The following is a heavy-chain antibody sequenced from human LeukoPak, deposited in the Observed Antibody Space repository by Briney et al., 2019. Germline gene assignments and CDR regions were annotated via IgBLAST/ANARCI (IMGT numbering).Heavy chain of an antibody. V-gene: IGHV3-53*01. D-gene: IGHD5-24*01. J-gene: IGHJ4*02. Sequence: PGGSLRLSCAVSTFIVASNYMSWVRQTPGKGLVWVSDIYQGGSTYYSDSAKGRFTISRDISKNTLHLQMNNLRVDDTAVYYCARVRDVYNHVFENWGQGTLVTVS. CDR3: ARVRDVYNHVFEN. CDR2: IYQGGST. CDR1: TFIVASNY.